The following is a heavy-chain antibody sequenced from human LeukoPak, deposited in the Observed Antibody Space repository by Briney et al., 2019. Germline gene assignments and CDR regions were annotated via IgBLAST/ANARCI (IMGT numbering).Heavy chain of an antibody. D-gene: IGHD4-11*01. V-gene: IGHV3-74*01. CDR2: INSDGSSA. CDR1: GFTFSSYW. J-gene: IGHJ5*02. CDR3: ARDDARDSNYSDWFDP. Sequence: GGPLRLSCAASGFTFSSYWMHWVRQAPGKGLVWVSRINSDGSSASYADSVKGRFTISRDNAKNTLYLQMNSLRAEDTAVYYCARDDARDSNYSDWFDPWGQGTLVTVSS.